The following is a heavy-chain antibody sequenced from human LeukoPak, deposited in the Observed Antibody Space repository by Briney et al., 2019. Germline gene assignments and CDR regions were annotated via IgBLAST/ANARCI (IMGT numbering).Heavy chain of an antibody. CDR2: IYSGGST. D-gene: IGHD6-13*01. CDR1: GFTVSGNH. J-gene: IGHJ5*02. Sequence: GGSLRLSCAASGFTVSGNHMSWVRQAPGKGLEWVSVIYSGGSTYYADSVKGRFTISRDNSKNTLYLQMNSLRAEDTAVYYCAREEVGIAAAAQAWGQGTLVTVSS. V-gene: IGHV3-66*01. CDR3: AREEVGIAAAAQA.